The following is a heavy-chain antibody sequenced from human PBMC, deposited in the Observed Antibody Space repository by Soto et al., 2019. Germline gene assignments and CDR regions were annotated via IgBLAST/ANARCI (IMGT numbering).Heavy chain of an antibody. CDR1: GLTLSSYW. V-gene: IGHV3-7*01. Sequence: GGSLRLSCAASGLTLSSYWMNWVRQAPGKGLEWVANIKQDGSEKYYVDSVKGRFFISRDNAKNSLYLQLNSLRAEDTAVYYCARDADASGWYHYGFDVWGQGTLVTVSS. D-gene: IGHD6-19*01. CDR2: IKQDGSEK. J-gene: IGHJ6*02. CDR3: ARDADASGWYHYGFDV.